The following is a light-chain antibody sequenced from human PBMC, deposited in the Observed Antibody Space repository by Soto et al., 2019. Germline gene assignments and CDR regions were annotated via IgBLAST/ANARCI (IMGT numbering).Light chain of an antibody. V-gene: IGKV1-9*01. CDR3: QQLNSYPR. Sequence: DIQLTQSPSFLSASAGDRVTITCRASQGISSYLAWYQQKPGKAPKLLIYAASTLQSGVPSRFSGSGSGTEFTLTISSLQPEDFATYYCQQLNSYPRFGQGTKLEIK. J-gene: IGKJ2*01. CDR1: QGISSY. CDR2: AAS.